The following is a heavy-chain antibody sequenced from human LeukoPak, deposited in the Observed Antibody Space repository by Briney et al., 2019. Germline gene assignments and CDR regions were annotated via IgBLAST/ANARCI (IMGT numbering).Heavy chain of an antibody. J-gene: IGHJ4*02. V-gene: IGHV4-4*02. CDR1: GGSISRSNW. CDR2: IYDNGST. Sequence: SETLSLTCAVSGGSISRSNWWSWVRQSPGKGLEWIGEIYDNGSTNYNPSLKSRVTVSVDKSKNQFSLKLSSVTAADTAVYYCASPRAERSTWYAVDYWGQGTLVTVSA. CDR3: ASPRAERSTWYAVDY. D-gene: IGHD6-13*01.